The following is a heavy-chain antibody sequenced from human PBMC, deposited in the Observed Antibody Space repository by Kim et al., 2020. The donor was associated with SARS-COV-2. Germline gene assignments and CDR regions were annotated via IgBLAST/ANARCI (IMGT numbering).Heavy chain of an antibody. Sequence: GESLKISCKGSGYSFTTNWITWVRQMPGKGLEWMGRIDPSDSRTKYSPSFQGHVTISVDKSIRTAYLQWSSLKASDTAIYYCARRSRDYPDSGTYYTNWFDPRGQGTLVTVSS. V-gene: IGHV5-10-1*01. J-gene: IGHJ5*02. CDR1: GYSFTTNW. CDR3: ARRSRDYPDSGTYYTNWFDP. CDR2: IDPSDSRT. D-gene: IGHD3-10*01.